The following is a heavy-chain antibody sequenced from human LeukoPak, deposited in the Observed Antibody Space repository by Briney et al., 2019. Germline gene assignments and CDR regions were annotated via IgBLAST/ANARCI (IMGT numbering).Heavy chain of an antibody. V-gene: IGHV1-46*01. D-gene: IGHD5-18*01. Sequence: ASVKVSCKASGYTFTSYYIHWVRQAPGQGLEWTGIINPNGGSTSYGQAFQGRVTMNRDTSTNIVYMELSSLRSEDTAVYYCARGTGYFETGMVKYKYYGMDVWGQGTTVTVS. J-gene: IGHJ6*02. CDR3: ARGTGYFETGMVKYKYYGMDV. CDR2: INPNGGST. CDR1: GYTFTSYY.